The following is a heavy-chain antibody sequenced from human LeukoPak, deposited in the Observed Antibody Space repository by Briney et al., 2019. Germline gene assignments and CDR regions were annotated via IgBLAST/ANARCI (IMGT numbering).Heavy chain of an antibody. CDR1: GGSISSGDYY. D-gene: IGHD5-24*01. J-gene: IGHJ4*02. CDR2: IYYSGST. Sequence: SQTLSLTCTVSGGSISSGDYYWSWIRQPPGKGLEWIGYIYYSGSTYYNPSLKSRVTISVDTSKNQFSLKLSSVTAADTAVYYCAREKERWLQLVDWGQGTLVTVSP. CDR3: AREKERWLQLVD. V-gene: IGHV4-30-4*08.